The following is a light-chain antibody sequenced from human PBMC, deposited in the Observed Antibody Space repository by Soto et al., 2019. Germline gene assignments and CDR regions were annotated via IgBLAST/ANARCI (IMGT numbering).Light chain of an antibody. J-gene: IGKJ2*01. V-gene: IGKV2-30*01. CDR2: KVS. CDR3: MQGTHWPYT. CDR1: QSPEYSDGNTY. Sequence: DVVMTQSPLSLPVTLGQPASISCRSSQSPEYSDGNTYLNWFQQRPGQSPMRLIYKVSNRDSGVPDRFRGSGSGADFTLRISSVEAEDVGVYYCMQGTHWPYTFGQGTKLELK.